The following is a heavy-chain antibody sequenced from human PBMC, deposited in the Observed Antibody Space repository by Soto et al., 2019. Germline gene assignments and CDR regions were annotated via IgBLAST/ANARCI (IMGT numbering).Heavy chain of an antibody. Sequence: QVQLVESGGGVVQPGRSLRLSCAASGFTFSTHAMHWVRQAPGKGLECVAIVSFDGSNKYYADSVKGRFTISRDNCKNPLYLQMSGLTAEETAFYYCARDQTGITTAGGGRIDHWGQGTLVTVSS. D-gene: IGHD6-13*01. CDR2: VSFDGSNK. J-gene: IGHJ4*02. CDR1: GFTFSTHA. CDR3: ARDQTGITTAGGGRIDH. V-gene: IGHV3-30-3*01.